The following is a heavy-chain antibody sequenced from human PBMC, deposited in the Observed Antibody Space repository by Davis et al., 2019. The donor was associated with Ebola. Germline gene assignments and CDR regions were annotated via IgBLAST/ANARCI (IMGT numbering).Heavy chain of an antibody. Sequence: SSVNVSCKAPSGTFSSYAISWVRQAPGQGLQWMGGIIPICEKVQYSQKFQGRVTITADESTSTAYMELSSLRSEDTGLYFCEREIGKVATIGLLGFDPWGQGTLVTVSS. V-gene: IGHV1-69*13. CDR1: SGTFSSYA. CDR3: EREIGKVATIGLLGFDP. CDR2: IIPICEKV. J-gene: IGHJ5*02. D-gene: IGHD5-12*01.